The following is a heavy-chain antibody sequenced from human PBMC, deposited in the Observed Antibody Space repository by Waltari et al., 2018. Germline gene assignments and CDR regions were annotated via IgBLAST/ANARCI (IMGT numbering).Heavy chain of an antibody. Sequence: QVQLQQWGAGLLKPSETLSLTCAVYGGSFSGYYWSWIRQPPGTGLEWIGEINHSGSTNYNPSLKSRVTISVDTSKNQFSLKLSSVTAADTAVYYCARRARLRLVMAKVWFDPWGQGTLVTVSS. CDR1: GGSFSGYY. CDR2: INHSGST. V-gene: IGHV4-34*01. D-gene: IGHD3-9*01. CDR3: ARRARLRLVMAKVWFDP. J-gene: IGHJ5*02.